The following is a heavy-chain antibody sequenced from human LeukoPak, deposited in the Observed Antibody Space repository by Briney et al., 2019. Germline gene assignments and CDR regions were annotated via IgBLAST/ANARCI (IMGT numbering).Heavy chain of an antibody. CDR1: GFTFSSYA. Sequence: GGSLRLSCAASGFTFSSYAMHWVRQAPGKGLEWVAVISYDGSNKYYADSVKGRFTIPRDNSKNTLYLQMNSLRAEDTAVYYCARVVRYYGSGDDAFDIWGQGTMVTVSS. CDR2: ISYDGSNK. CDR3: ARVVRYYGSGDDAFDI. J-gene: IGHJ3*02. D-gene: IGHD3-10*01. V-gene: IGHV3-30*04.